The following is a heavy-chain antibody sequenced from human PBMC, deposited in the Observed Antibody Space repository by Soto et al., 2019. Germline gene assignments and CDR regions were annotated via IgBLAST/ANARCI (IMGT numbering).Heavy chain of an antibody. CDR3: AREKFTAAWGAFHI. D-gene: IGHD3-16*01. Sequence: SVKVSCKASGGTLSAYGISWLRQAPGQGLEWMGGIIPIFGTPTYAQKSQGRVTFTADESTSTVYMELNSLKSDDTALYYCAREKFTAAWGAFHIWGQGTMVTISS. J-gene: IGHJ3*02. CDR2: IIPIFGTP. V-gene: IGHV1-69*13. CDR1: GGTLSAYG.